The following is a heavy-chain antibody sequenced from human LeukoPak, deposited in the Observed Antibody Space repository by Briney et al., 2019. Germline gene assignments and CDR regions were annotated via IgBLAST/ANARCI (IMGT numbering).Heavy chain of an antibody. CDR1: GYTFTSYG. V-gene: IGHV1-69*05. Sequence: SVKVSCKASGYTFTSYGISWVRQAPGQGLEWMGGIIPIFGTASYAQKFQGRVTITTDESTSTAYMELSSLRSEDTAVYYCARSTNDFSTGNWFDPWGQGTLVTVSS. D-gene: IGHD3-3*01. CDR3: ARSTNDFSTGNWFDP. CDR2: IIPIFGTA. J-gene: IGHJ5*02.